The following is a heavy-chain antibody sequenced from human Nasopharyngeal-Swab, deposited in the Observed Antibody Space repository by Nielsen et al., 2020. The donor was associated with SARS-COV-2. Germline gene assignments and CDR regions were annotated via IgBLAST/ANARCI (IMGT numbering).Heavy chain of an antibody. Sequence: GSLRLSCTVSGGSISSYYWSWIRQPPGKGLEWIGYIYYSGSTNYNPSLKSRVTISVDTSKNQFSLKLSSVTAADTAVYYRARHTVATPISHYFDYWGQGTLVTVSS. CDR2: IYYSGST. CDR1: GGSISSYY. V-gene: IGHV4-59*08. J-gene: IGHJ4*02. CDR3: ARHTVATPISHYFDY. D-gene: IGHD4-17*01.